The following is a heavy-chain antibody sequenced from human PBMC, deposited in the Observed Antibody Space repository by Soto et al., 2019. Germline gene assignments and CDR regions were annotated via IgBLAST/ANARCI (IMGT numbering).Heavy chain of an antibody. CDR3: ARDYYDSSGYPNWFGP. J-gene: IGHJ5*02. CDR2: IIPIFGTA. D-gene: IGHD3-22*01. CDR1: GGTFSSYA. Sequence: SVKVSCKVSGGTFSSYAISWVRQAPGQGLEWMGGIIPIFGTANYAQKFQGRVTITADESTSTAYMELSSLRSEDTAVYYCARDYYDSSGYPNWFGPWGQGTLVTVSS. V-gene: IGHV1-69*13.